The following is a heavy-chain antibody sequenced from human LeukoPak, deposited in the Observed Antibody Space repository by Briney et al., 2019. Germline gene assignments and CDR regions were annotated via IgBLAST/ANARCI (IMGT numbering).Heavy chain of an antibody. CDR1: GYTFTSYG. D-gene: IGHD3-9*01. V-gene: IGHV1-18*01. CDR2: ISAYNGNT. CDR3: ARDENVLRYFVFDY. Sequence: ASVKVSCKASGYTFTSYGISWVRQAPGQGLEWMGWISAYNGNTSYAQKLQGRVTMTTDTSTSTAYMELRSLRSDDTAVYYCARDENVLRYFVFDYWGQGTLVTVSS. J-gene: IGHJ4*02.